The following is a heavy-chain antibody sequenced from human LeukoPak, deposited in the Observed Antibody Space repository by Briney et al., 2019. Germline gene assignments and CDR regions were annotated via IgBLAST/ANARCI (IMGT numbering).Heavy chain of an antibody. V-gene: IGHV4-34*01. J-gene: IGHJ5*02. Sequence: PSETLSLTCAVYGGSFSGYYWSWIRQPPGKGLEWIGEINHSGSTNYNPSLKSRVTISVDTSKNQFSLKLSSVTAADMAVYYCARGGYDFWSGYYTGRFWFDPWGQGTLVTVSS. D-gene: IGHD3-3*01. CDR3: ARGGYDFWSGYYTGRFWFDP. CDR1: GGSFSGYY. CDR2: INHSGST.